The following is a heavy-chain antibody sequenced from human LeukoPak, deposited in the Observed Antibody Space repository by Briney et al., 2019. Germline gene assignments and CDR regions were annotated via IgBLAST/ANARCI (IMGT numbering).Heavy chain of an antibody. J-gene: IGHJ4*02. CDR3: VSHSDSLTSYSFDY. CDR2: IYSDGNT. Sequence: QAGGSLRLSCAASGFTVSNNYVTWVRQAPGKGLEWVSIIYSDGNTHYADSVKGRFTISRDNSKNTLSLQMNSLRAEDTAVYYCVSHSDSLTSYSFDYWGQGTLVTLSS. D-gene: IGHD3-9*01. CDR1: GFTVSNNY. V-gene: IGHV3-53*01.